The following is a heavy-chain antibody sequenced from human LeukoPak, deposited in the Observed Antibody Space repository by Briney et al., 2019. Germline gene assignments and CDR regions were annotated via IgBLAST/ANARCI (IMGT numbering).Heavy chain of an antibody. D-gene: IGHD4-17*01. J-gene: IGHJ4*02. CDR3: ARADNGDFSDSGY. Sequence: ASVKVSCKTSGYAFSSYYILWVRQAPGQGLEWMGVINCSGGGTNYAQNFRDRVTMTRDTSTTTVYMELNSLRSEDTAMYYCARADNGDFSDSGYWGQGTLVTVSS. CDR2: INCSGGGT. V-gene: IGHV1-46*01. CDR1: GYAFSSYY.